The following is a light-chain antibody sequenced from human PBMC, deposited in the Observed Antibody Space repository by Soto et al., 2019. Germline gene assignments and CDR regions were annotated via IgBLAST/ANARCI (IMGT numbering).Light chain of an antibody. V-gene: IGKV1-5*01. CDR2: DAS. CDR3: QLYYSYPWP. Sequence: FQMTQSPTTLCASVGERVTITCRASQSISRWLAWYQQKPGKAPKCRIYDASSLERGVPSRFSGSGAGIRFSLTLSSLQPDDLATYYCQLYYSYPWPLAQGTKVDI. CDR1: QSISRW. J-gene: IGKJ1*01.